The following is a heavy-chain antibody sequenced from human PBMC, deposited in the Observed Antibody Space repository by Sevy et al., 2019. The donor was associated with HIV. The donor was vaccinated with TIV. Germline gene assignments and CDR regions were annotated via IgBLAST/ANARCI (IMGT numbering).Heavy chain of an antibody. V-gene: IGHV3-23*01. CDR1: GFIFDSYA. J-gene: IGHJ4*02. D-gene: IGHD3-3*01. Sequence: GGSLRLSCAASGFIFDSYAMHWVRQVAGKGLEWVSTISGSGYATYNADSVKGRFIISRGTSRNTLYLQMNSLRVEDSAVYFCAKDGVTVFGVVVTFDSWGQGTLVTVSS. CDR2: ISGSGYAT. CDR3: AKDGVTVFGVVVTFDS.